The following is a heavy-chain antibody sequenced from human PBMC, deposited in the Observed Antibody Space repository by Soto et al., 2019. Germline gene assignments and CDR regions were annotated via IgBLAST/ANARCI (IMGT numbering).Heavy chain of an antibody. V-gene: IGHV4-39*01. CDR3: ARRGLVPFFDF. D-gene: IGHD6-19*01. Sequence: QLQLQESGPGLVKPSETLSLTCPVSGGSISSSSYYWGWLRQPPGKGLEWIGSIYYSGSTYYNPSLKSRVTISVDTSKNQCSLKLSSVTAADTAVYYCARRGLVPFFDFCGQGTLVTVSA. J-gene: IGHJ4*02. CDR1: GGSISSSSYY. CDR2: IYYSGST.